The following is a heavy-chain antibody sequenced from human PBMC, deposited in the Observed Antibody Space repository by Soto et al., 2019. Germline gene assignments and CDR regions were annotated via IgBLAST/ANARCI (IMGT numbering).Heavy chain of an antibody. D-gene: IGHD2-2*01. V-gene: IGHV4-39*01. CDR3: ARQDIVVVPAALVDY. Sequence: QLQLQESGPGLVKPSETLSLTCTVSGGSISSSSYYWGWIRQPPGKGLEWIGSIYYSGSTYYNPSLKSRVTISVDTSKNQFSLKLSSVTAADTAVYYCARQDIVVVPAALVDYWGQGTLVTVSS. CDR1: GGSISSSSYY. CDR2: IYYSGST. J-gene: IGHJ4*02.